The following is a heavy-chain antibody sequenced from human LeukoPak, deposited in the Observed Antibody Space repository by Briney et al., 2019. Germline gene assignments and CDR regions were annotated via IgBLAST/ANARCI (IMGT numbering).Heavy chain of an antibody. J-gene: IGHJ5*02. CDR2: ISGSGGST. Sequence: GGSLRLSCAASGFTFSSYAMSWVRQAPGKGLEWVSAISGSGGSTYYADSVKGRFTISRDNSKNTLYLQMNSLRAEDTAVYYCAKDLDSSSWGNWFDPWDQGTLVTVSS. CDR1: GFTFSSYA. V-gene: IGHV3-23*01. D-gene: IGHD6-6*01. CDR3: AKDLDSSSWGNWFDP.